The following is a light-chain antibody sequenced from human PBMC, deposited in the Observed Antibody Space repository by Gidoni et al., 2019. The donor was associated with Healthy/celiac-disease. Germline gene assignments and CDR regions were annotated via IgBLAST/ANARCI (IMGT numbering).Light chain of an antibody. CDR2: GAS. CDR1: QSVSSSY. J-gene: IGKJ1*01. Sequence: EIVLTQSPGTLSLSPGERATLSCRASQSVSSSYVAWYQQKPGQAPRLLIYGASSRATGIPDRFSGSGSGTDFTLTISRLEPEDFAVYYCQQYGSSPWTFXQXTKVXIK. V-gene: IGKV3-20*01. CDR3: QQYGSSPWT.